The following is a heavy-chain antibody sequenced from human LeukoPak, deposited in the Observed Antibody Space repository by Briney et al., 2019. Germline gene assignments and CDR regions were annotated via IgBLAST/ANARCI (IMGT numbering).Heavy chain of an antibody. CDR3: ARDRRGWPNYYYYGMDV. V-gene: IGHV1-2*02. Sequence: ASVKVSCKASGYTFTGYYMHWVRQAPGQGLEWMGWINPNSGGTNYAQKFQGRVTMTRDTSISTAYMELSRLRSDDTAVYYCARDRRGWPNYYYYGMDVWGQGTTVTVSS. CDR1: GYTFTGYY. D-gene: IGHD6-19*01. CDR2: INPNSGGT. J-gene: IGHJ6*02.